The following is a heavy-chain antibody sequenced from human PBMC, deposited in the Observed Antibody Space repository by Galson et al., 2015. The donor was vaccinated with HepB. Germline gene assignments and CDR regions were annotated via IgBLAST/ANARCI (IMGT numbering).Heavy chain of an antibody. CDR3: AKESDRDLLGPPDY. J-gene: IGHJ4*02. V-gene: IGHV4-31*03. CDR2: ISYSGST. D-gene: IGHD2-21*01. Sequence: TLSLTCSVSGGSISSSGYYWSWIRQAPGKGLEWIGYISYSGSTDYSPSLKSRVTISLDTFNNHFSLNMISVTVADTAVYYCAKESDRDLLGPPDYWGQGILVTVSS. CDR1: GGSISSSGYY.